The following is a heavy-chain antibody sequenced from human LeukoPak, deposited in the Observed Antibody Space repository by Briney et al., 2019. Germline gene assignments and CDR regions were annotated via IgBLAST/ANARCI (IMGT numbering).Heavy chain of an antibody. V-gene: IGHV4-34*01. CDR1: GGSFSGYY. J-gene: IGHJ1*01. CDR2: INHSGST. D-gene: IGHD2-15*01. Sequence: SETLSLTCAVHGGSFSGYYWSWIRQPPGKGLEWIGEINHSGSTNYNPSLKSRVTISVDTSKNQFSLKLSSVTAADTAVYYCARGQRGPSTFRHWGQGTLVTVSS. CDR3: ARGQRGPSTFRH.